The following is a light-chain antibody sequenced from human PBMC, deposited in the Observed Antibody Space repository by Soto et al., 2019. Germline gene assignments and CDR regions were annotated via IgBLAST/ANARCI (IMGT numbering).Light chain of an antibody. Sequence: QSALTQPASVSGSPGQSITISCTGTSSDVGFYNYVSWYQQHPGKAPKLMIYEVNNRPSGVSNRFSGSKSGNTASLTISGLQAEDDADYYCSSFTPSSTYVFGTGTKLTVL. CDR1: SSDVGFYNY. J-gene: IGLJ1*01. V-gene: IGLV2-14*01. CDR3: SSFTPSSTYV. CDR2: EVN.